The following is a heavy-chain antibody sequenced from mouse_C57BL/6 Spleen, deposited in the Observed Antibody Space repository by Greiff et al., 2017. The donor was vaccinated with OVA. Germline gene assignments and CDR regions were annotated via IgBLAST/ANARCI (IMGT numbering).Heavy chain of an antibody. CDR2: ISSGGSYT. Sequence: EVQVVESGGDLVKPGGSLKLSCAASGFTFSSYGMSWVRQTPDKRLEWVATISSGGSYTYYPDSVKGRFTISRDNAKNTLYLQMSSLKSEDTAMYYCARQSYGSSYDAMDYWGQGTSVTVSS. V-gene: IGHV5-6*01. D-gene: IGHD1-1*01. CDR3: ARQSYGSSYDAMDY. CDR1: GFTFSSYG. J-gene: IGHJ4*01.